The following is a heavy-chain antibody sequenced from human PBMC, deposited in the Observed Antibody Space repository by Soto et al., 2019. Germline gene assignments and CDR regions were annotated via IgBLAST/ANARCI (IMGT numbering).Heavy chain of an antibody. V-gene: IGHV2-26*01. CDR3: AQTEDGGRSRTPAGWFDA. CDR2: IFSNDEK. D-gene: IGHD2-15*01. J-gene: IGHJ5*02. CDR1: GFSLSNAGMG. Sequence: QVTLKESGPVLVKPTETLTLTCTVSGFSLSNAGMGVSWIRQPPGKALEWLAHIFSNDEKRFSTSLKNRLTISKGTSNSQVVLIMTNMDPVDTATYYCAQTEDGGRSRTPAGWFDAWGQGNLVTVSS.